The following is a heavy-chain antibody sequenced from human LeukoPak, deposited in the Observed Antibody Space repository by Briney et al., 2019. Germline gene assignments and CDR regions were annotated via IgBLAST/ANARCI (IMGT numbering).Heavy chain of an antibody. CDR3: ARDKAGYYYDSSGYSDY. J-gene: IGHJ4*02. CDR1: GFTFSSYW. D-gene: IGHD3-22*01. Sequence: PGGSLRLSCAASGFTFSSYWMHWVRQAPGKGLVWVSRINSDGSSTSYADSVKGRFTISRDNAKNTLYLQINSLRAEDTAVYYCARDKAGYYYDSSGYSDYWGQGTLVTVSS. V-gene: IGHV3-74*01. CDR2: INSDGSST.